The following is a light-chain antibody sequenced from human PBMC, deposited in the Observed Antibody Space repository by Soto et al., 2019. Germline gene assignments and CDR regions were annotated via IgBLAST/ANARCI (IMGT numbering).Light chain of an antibody. Sequence: EIVLTQSPGTLSLSPGEGATLSCRASQSVSSTYLAWYQQKPGQAPRLLIYGASNRATGISDRFSGSGFGSDFTLTISRLEPEDFAVYYCQQYGSSPHTFGQGTKVEIK. CDR1: QSVSSTY. V-gene: IGKV3-20*01. CDR2: GAS. J-gene: IGKJ1*01. CDR3: QQYGSSPHT.